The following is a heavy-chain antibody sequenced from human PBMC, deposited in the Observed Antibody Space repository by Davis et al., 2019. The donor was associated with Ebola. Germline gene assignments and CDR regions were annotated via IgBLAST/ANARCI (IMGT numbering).Heavy chain of an antibody. V-gene: IGHV3-23*01. Sequence: GESLKISCAASGFTFSSYAMSWVRQAPGKGLEWVSGISGSGGSTYYADSVKGRFTISRDNSKNTLYLQMNSLRAEDTAVYYCARDSVAGTDYYGMDVWGQGTTVTVSS. CDR1: GFTFSSYA. D-gene: IGHD6-19*01. CDR3: ARDSVAGTDYYGMDV. J-gene: IGHJ6*02. CDR2: ISGSGGST.